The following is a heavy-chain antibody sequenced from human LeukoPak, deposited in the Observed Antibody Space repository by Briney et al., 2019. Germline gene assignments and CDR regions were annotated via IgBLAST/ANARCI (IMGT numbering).Heavy chain of an antibody. CDR1: GGSISSGSYY. CDR3: ARADVAGTDY. CDR2: IYTSGST. V-gene: IGHV4-61*02. D-gene: IGHD6-19*01. J-gene: IGHJ4*02. Sequence: SQTLSLTCTVSGGSISSGSYYWSWIRQPAGKGLEWIGRIYTSGSTNYNPSLKSRVTISVDTSKNQFSLKLGSVTAADTAVYYCARADVAGTDYWGQGTLVTVSS.